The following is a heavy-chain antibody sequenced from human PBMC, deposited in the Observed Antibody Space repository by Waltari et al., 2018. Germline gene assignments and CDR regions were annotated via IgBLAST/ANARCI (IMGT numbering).Heavy chain of an antibody. J-gene: IGHJ3*02. D-gene: IGHD2-15*01. CDR3: AISPRGGDAFEI. CDR1: GFTSSRYA. CDR2: ISGSGGST. V-gene: IGHV3-23*01. Sequence: EVQLLESGGGLVQPGGSLRLSCAASGFTSSRYALLLGRQATGKGLEWFSAISGSGGSTYYADSVKGRCTISRDNSKNTLYLQMNSLRAEDTAVYYCAISPRGGDAFEIWGQGTMVTVSS.